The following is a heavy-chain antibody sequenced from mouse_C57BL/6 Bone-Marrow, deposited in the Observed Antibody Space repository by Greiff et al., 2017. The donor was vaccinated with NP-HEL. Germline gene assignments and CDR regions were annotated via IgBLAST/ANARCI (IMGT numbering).Heavy chain of an antibody. CDR2: IDPSDSYT. D-gene: IGHD3-2*02. V-gene: IGHV1-50*01. J-gene: IGHJ3*01. CDR3: ARVTAQAPWFAY. Sequence: QQSGQGLEWIGEIDPSDSYTNYNQKFKGKATLTVDTSSSTAYMQLSSLTSEDSAVYYCARVTAQAPWFAYWGQGTRVTVSA.